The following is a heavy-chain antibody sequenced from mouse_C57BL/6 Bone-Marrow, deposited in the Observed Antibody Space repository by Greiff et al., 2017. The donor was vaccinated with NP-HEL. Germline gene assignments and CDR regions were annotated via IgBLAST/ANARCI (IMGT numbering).Heavy chain of an antibody. CDR3: ARDARDYAYFDY. CDR1: GFTFSDFY. Sequence: EVQVVESGGGLVQSGRSLRLSCAPSGFTFSDFYMEWVRQAPGKGLEWIAASRNKANDYTTEYSASVKGRFIVSRDTSQSILYLQMNALRAEDTAIYYCARDARDYAYFDYWGQGTTLTVSS. D-gene: IGHD2-4*01. J-gene: IGHJ2*01. V-gene: IGHV7-1*01. CDR2: SRNKANDYTT.